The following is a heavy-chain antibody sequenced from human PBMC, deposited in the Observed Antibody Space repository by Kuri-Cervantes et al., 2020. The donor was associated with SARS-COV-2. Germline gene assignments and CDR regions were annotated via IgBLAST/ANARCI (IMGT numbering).Heavy chain of an antibody. CDR2: SGAASGSSGSSP. J-gene: IGHJ4*02. V-gene: IGHV3-23*01. Sequence: GGSLRLSCAASGFIFNNFALSWVRQAPGKGLEWVSASGAASGSSGSSPYYADSVKGRFTISRDDSKNTVYVQMNSLRAEDTAMYYCARDRVGVHDSWGQGTLVTVSS. D-gene: IGHD2-21*01. CDR3: ARDRVGVHDS. CDR1: GFIFNNFA.